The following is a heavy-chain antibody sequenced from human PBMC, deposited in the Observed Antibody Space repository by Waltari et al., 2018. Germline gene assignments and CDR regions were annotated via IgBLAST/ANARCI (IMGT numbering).Heavy chain of an antibody. Sequence: EVQLVESGGGLIQPGGSLRLSCAASGFTVSSNYMSWVRQAPGKGLEWVSVIYSGGSTYYADSVKGRFTISRDNSKNTLYLQMNSLRAEDTAVYYCARGRSGYYPWAYWYFDLWGRGTLVTVSS. D-gene: IGHD3-22*01. J-gene: IGHJ2*01. V-gene: IGHV3-53*01. CDR3: ARGRSGYYPWAYWYFDL. CDR1: GFTVSSNY. CDR2: IYSGGST.